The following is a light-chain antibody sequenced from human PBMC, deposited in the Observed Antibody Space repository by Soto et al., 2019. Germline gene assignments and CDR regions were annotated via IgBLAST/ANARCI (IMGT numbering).Light chain of an antibody. Sequence: QSALTQPPSASGTPGQRVTISCSGSSSNIGSNTVNWYQQLPGTAPKLLSYGYNQRPSGVPDRISGSKSGTSASLAISGLQSEDEADYFCAAWDDSLKGPVFGGGTKVTVL. CDR2: GYN. CDR3: AAWDDSLKGPV. J-gene: IGLJ3*02. CDR1: SSNIGSNT. V-gene: IGLV1-44*01.